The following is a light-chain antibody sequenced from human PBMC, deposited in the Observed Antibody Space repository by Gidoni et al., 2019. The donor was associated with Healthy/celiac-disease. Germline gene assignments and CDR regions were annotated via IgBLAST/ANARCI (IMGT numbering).Light chain of an antibody. Sequence: EIVMTQSQDSLPVTLGERATINCKSSQSVLYSSNNKNYLAWYQQKPGQPPKLLIYWASTRESGVPDRFSGSGSGTDFTLTISSLQAEDVAVYYCQQYYSTPLTFGGGTKVEIK. V-gene: IGKV4-1*01. CDR3: QQYYSTPLT. J-gene: IGKJ4*01. CDR1: QSVLYSSNNKNY. CDR2: WAS.